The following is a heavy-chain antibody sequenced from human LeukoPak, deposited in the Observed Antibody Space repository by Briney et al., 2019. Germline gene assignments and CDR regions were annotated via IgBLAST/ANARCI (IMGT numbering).Heavy chain of an antibody. CDR2: LNAGNGHT. J-gene: IGHJ4*02. Sequence: GASVKVSCKASGFTFTNYAMQWVRQAPGQRLEWMGWLNAGNGHTRYSQRFQGRVTITRDTSATTVYMEVTSLRSEDTAVYYCARGIWSRTVSSYYFDYWGQGTLVTVSS. CDR3: ARGIWSRTVSSYYFDY. V-gene: IGHV1-3*01. CDR1: GFTFTNYA. D-gene: IGHD3-3*01.